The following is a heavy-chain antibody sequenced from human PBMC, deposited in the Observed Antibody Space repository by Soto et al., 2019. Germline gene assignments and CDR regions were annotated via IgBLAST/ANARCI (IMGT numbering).Heavy chain of an antibody. CDR1: GGSIRSSSYY. CDR3: AIPQAIFGTRQYGEAY. V-gene: IGHV4-39*01. J-gene: IGHJ4*02. D-gene: IGHD3-3*01. Sequence: SETLSLTSTVSGGSIRSSSYYLCWIRQPPGKGLEWIGSIYYSGSTYYNPSLKSRVTISVDTSKNQFSLKLSSVTAADTAVYYCAIPQAIFGTRQYGEAYWGQGPLVT. CDR2: IYYSGST.